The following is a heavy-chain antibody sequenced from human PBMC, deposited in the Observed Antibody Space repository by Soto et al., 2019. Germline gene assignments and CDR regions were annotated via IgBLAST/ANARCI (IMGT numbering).Heavy chain of an antibody. CDR1: GGSTSSDNY. Sequence: PSETMSLTCTVSGGSTSSDNYWSWIRQPPGKGLEWIGHIYYSGNTDYNPSLKSRLAISIDTSKNQFSLKLSSVTAADTAVYFCAREGGESSDGLYYFDSWGQGSLVTVSS. CDR2: IYYSGNT. D-gene: IGHD3-16*01. J-gene: IGHJ4*02. V-gene: IGHV4-30-4*01. CDR3: AREGGESSDGLYYFDS.